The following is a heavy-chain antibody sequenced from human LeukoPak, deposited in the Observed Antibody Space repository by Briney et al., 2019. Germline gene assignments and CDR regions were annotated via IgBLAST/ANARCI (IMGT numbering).Heavy chain of an antibody. CDR3: ARTTGEKGITMVRGVNDY. Sequence: ASVKVSCKASGYTFTSYGISWVRQAPGQGLEWMGWISGYNGNTNYAQKVQGRVPMTTDTSTSTVYMELRSLRSDDTAVYYCARTTGEKGITMVRGVNDYWGQGTLVTVSS. CDR2: ISGYNGNT. J-gene: IGHJ4*02. CDR1: GYTFTSYG. D-gene: IGHD3-10*01. V-gene: IGHV1-18*01.